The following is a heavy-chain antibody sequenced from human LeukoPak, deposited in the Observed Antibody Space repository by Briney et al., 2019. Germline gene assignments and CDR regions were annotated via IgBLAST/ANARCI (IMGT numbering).Heavy chain of an antibody. CDR2: IYPGDSDT. D-gene: IGHD3-10*01. V-gene: IGHV5-51*01. J-gene: IGHJ4*02. Sequence: GESLKISCKGSGYDFTTYWIGWVRQMPGKGLEWMGIIYPGDSDTRYSPSFQGQVTISADKSISTAYLQWSSLRASDTAIYYCARQAKDTSGSYWVDYWGQGTLVTVSP. CDR1: GYDFTTYW. CDR3: ARQAKDTSGSYWVDY.